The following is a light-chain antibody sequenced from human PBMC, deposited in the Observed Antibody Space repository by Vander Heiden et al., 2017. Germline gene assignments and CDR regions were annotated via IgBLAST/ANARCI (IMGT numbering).Light chain of an antibody. V-gene: IGKV1-9*01. J-gene: IGKJ5*01. CDR3: QQSNSYPGT. CDR1: QGISSY. Sequence: IQSTQSPSSLSASVGDRVTITCRASQGISSYLAWYQQKPGKAPKLLIYAASSLQSGVPSRFSGSGSGTDFTLTISSLQPEDFATYYCQQSNSYPGTFGQGTRLEIK. CDR2: AAS.